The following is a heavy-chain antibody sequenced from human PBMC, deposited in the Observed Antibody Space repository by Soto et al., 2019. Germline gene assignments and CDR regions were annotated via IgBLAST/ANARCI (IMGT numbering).Heavy chain of an antibody. CDR2: IKQDGSEK. Sequence: GGSLRLSCAASGFTFSSYWMSWVRQAPGKGLEWVANIKQDGSEKYYVDSVKGRFTISRDNAKNSLYLQMNSLRAEDTAVYYCARGGVEGYYYYGMDVWGQGTTVTVSS. CDR3: ARGGVEGYYYYGMDV. D-gene: IGHD1-1*01. J-gene: IGHJ6*02. CDR1: GFTFSSYW. V-gene: IGHV3-7*04.